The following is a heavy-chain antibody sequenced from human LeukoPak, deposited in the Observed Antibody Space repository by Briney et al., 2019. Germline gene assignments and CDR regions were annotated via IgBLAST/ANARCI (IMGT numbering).Heavy chain of an antibody. V-gene: IGHV1-46*01. CDR2: INPSGGGT. CDR3: ARGWSSGFNP. D-gene: IGHD3-22*01. J-gene: IGHJ5*02. Sequence: ASVKVSCKASGYTFTNHYLHWVRQAPGQGLEWMGIINPSGGGTNYAQKFQGRVTMTSDMSTSTVSMELSSLRSEDTAVYYCARGWSSGFNPWGQGTLVTVSS. CDR1: GYTFTNHY.